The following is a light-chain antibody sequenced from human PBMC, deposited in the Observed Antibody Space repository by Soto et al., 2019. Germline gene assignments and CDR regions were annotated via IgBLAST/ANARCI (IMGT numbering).Light chain of an antibody. CDR1: SSDVGGYNY. Sequence: QSVLTQPASVSGSPGQSITISCTGTSSDVGGYNYVSWYQQHPGKAPKLMIYDVSNRPSGVSNRFSGSKSANTASRTISGLQAEDEADYYCSSYTSSSTSGVFGGGTKLTVL. J-gene: IGLJ3*02. V-gene: IGLV2-14*01. CDR2: DVS. CDR3: SSYTSSSTSGV.